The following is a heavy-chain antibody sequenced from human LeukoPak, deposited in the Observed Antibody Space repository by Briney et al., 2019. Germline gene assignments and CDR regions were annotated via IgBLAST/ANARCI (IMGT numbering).Heavy chain of an antibody. V-gene: IGHV4-30-2*01. CDR2: IYHSGST. CDR3: ARGIGEVTTLHFDY. Sequence: PSLTLSLTCAVSGGSISSGGYSWSWIRQPPGKGLEWIGYIYHSGSTYYNPSLKSRVTISVDRSKNQFSLKLSSVTAADTAVYYCARGIGEVTTLHFDYWGQGTLVTVSS. J-gene: IGHJ4*02. CDR1: GGSISSGGYS. D-gene: IGHD4-17*01.